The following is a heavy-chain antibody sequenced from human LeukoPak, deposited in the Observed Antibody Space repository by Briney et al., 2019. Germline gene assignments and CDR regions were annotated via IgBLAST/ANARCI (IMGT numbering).Heavy chain of an antibody. CDR3: ARRDSSSWFI. CDR2: IYPGDSDT. CDR1: GYSFTSHW. V-gene: IGHV5-51*01. J-gene: IGHJ4*02. D-gene: IGHD6-13*01. Sequence: GESLKISCKGSGYSFTSHWIGWVRQMPGKGLEWMGIIYPGDSDTRYSPSFQGQVTISADKSIRIAYLQWSSLKASDTAMYYCARRDSSSWFIWGQGTLVTVSS.